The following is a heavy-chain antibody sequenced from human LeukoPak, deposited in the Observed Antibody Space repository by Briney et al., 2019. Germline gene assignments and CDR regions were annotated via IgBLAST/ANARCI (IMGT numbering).Heavy chain of an antibody. D-gene: IGHD4-17*01. CDR2: IKQDGSEK. CDR3: ANEIRPNDY. Sequence: GGSLRLSCAASGFTFSSYWMSWVRQAPGKGLEWVANIKQDGSEKYYVDSVKGRFTISRDNSKNTLYLQMNSLRAEDTAVYYCANEIRPNDYWGQGTQVTVSP. V-gene: IGHV3-7*03. CDR1: GFTFSSYW. J-gene: IGHJ4*02.